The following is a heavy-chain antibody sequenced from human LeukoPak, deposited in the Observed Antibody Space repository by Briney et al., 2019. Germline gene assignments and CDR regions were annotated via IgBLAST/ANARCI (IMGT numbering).Heavy chain of an antibody. D-gene: IGHD3-9*01. CDR1: GFTFSSYA. V-gene: IGHV3-23*01. CDR3: AKGSDLLYFDWLFGDY. J-gene: IGHJ4*02. Sequence: GGSLRLSCAASGFTFSSYAMSWVRQAPGKGLEWVSAISGSGGSTYYADSVKGRFTISRDNSKNTLYLQMNSLRAEDTAVYYCAKGSDLLYFDWLFGDYWGQGTLVTASS. CDR2: ISGSGGST.